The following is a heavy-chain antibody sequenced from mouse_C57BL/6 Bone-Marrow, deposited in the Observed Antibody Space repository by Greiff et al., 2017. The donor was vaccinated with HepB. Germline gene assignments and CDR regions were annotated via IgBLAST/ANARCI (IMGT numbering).Heavy chain of an antibody. CDR2: IYPGSGST. CDR1: GYTFTSYW. CDR3: ARGLGLIPLGAMDY. V-gene: IGHV1-55*01. J-gene: IGHJ4*01. D-gene: IGHD3-1*01. Sequence: QVQLQQPGAELVKPGASVKMSCKASGYTFTSYWITWVKQRPGQGLEWIGDIYPGSGSTNYNEKFKSKATLTVDTSSSTAYMQLSSLTSEDSAVYYGARGLGLIPLGAMDYWGQGTSVTVSS.